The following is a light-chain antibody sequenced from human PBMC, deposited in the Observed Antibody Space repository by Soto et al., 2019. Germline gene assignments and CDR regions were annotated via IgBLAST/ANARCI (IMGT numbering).Light chain of an antibody. CDR3: QQYNRWPPIT. CDR2: DAS. CDR1: QSVSSY. Sequence: EIVLTQSPATLSLSPGEGATLSCRASQSVSSYLAWYQQKPGQAPRFLIYDASNRATGIPARFSGSGSGTDFTLTISSLEPEDFAVYYCQQYNRWPPITFGQGTRLEIK. V-gene: IGKV3-11*01. J-gene: IGKJ5*01.